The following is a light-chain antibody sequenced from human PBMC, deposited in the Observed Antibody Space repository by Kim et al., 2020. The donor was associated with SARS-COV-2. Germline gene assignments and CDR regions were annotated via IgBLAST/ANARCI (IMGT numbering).Light chain of an antibody. CDR3: QHRRNWPLT. J-gene: IGKJ4*01. Sequence: EIVLTQSPATLSLSPGERASLSCRASQSVSIHLAWYQQKPGQPPRLLIYDGSNRATGIPARFSGTGSGSDFTLTIDSLEPEDFAVYYCQHRRNWPLTFGGGTKADIK. CDR1: QSVSIH. V-gene: IGKV3-11*01. CDR2: DGS.